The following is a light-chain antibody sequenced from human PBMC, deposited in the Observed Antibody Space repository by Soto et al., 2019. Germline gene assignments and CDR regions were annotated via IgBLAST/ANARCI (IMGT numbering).Light chain of an antibody. J-gene: IGLJ3*02. CDR3: GAYHGSGRNFLWV. V-gene: IGLV9-49*01. CDR2: VGAGGIVG. CDR1: DGYSNYK. Sequence: QPVLTQPPSASASLGASVTLTCTLSDGYSNYKVDWYQQRPGKGPRFVMRVGAGGIVGSKGDGIPDRFSVLGSGLNRYLTIKNIQEEDESDYHCGAYHGSGRNFLWVFGGGTKLTVL.